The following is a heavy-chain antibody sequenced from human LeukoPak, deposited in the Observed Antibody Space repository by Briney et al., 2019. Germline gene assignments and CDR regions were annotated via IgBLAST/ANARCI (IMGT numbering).Heavy chain of an antibody. J-gene: IGHJ3*02. CDR1: GFIFTNYF. V-gene: IGHV3-7*03. D-gene: IGHD3-22*01. Sequence: PGGSLRLSCAASGFIFTNYFMSWVRQAPGKGLEWAASIKHDGSEKYYVDSVRGRFTISRDNTMNSLYLQMNSLRAEDTAVYYCAKRYYYDSSGYYWPPDAFDIWGQGTMVTVSS. CDR3: AKRYYYDSSGYYWPPDAFDI. CDR2: IKHDGSEK.